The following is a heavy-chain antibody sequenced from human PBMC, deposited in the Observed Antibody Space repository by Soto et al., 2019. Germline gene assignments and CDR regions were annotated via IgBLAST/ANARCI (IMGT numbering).Heavy chain of an antibody. J-gene: IGHJ4*02. D-gene: IGHD4-17*01. CDR3: AKDYGDAADY. V-gene: IGHV3-30*18. CDR2: ISYDGSNK. Sequence: LRLSCAASGFTFSSYGMHWVRQAPGKGLEWVAVISYDGSNKYYADSVKGRFTIPRDNSKNTLYLQMNSLRAEDTAVYYCAKDYGDAADYWGQGTLVTVSS. CDR1: GFTFSSYG.